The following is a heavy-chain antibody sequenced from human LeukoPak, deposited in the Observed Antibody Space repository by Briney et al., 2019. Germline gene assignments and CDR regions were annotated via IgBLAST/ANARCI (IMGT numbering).Heavy chain of an antibody. Sequence: GGSLRLSCAASGFTFDDYAMHWVRQAPGKGLEWVSGISWNSGSIGYADSVKGRFTISRGNAKNSLYLQMSSLRAEDTALYYCAKDINSAARYYFDYWGQGTLVTVSS. CDR3: AKDINSAARYYFDY. V-gene: IGHV3-9*01. J-gene: IGHJ4*02. CDR2: ISWNSGSI. CDR1: GFTFDDYA. D-gene: IGHD4-23*01.